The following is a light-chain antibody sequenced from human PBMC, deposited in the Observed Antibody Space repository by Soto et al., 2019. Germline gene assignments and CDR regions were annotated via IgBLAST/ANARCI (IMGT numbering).Light chain of an antibody. Sequence: QSVLTQPASVSGSPGQSITISCTGSSSDIGHYNFVSWYQQHPGKAPKLMIYDVNNRPSGVSNRFSGSKSGNTASLTISGLQAEDEADYFCVSYTSSSTPYVFGAGTKLTVL. J-gene: IGLJ1*01. CDR2: DVN. CDR3: VSYTSSSTPYV. CDR1: SSDIGHYNF. V-gene: IGLV2-14*01.